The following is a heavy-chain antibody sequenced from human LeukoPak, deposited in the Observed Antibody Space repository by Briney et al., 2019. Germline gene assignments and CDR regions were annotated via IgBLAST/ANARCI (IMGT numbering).Heavy chain of an antibody. CDR2: IFPSGGEI. D-gene: IGHD1-26*01. CDR1: GFTFSTFA. Sequence: GGSLRLSCEASGFTFSTFAMIWVRQPPGKGLEWVSSIFPSGGEIHYADSVKGRFTISRDNSKNTLYLQMNSLRAEDTAVYYCARGGSYLSAFDIWGQGTMVTVSS. V-gene: IGHV3-23*01. CDR3: ARGGSYLSAFDI. J-gene: IGHJ3*02.